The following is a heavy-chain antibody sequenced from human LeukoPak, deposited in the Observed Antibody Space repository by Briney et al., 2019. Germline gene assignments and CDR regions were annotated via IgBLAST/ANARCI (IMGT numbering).Heavy chain of an antibody. D-gene: IGHD6-13*01. CDR1: GFTVSSNY. V-gene: IGHV3-53*01. CDR3: ARMQQLVDFVDY. Sequence: PGGSLRLSCAASGFTVSSNYMSWVRQAPGKGLEWVSVIYSGGSTYYADSVKGRFTISRDNSKSTLYIQMNSLRAEDTAVYYCARMQQLVDFVDYWGQGTLVSVSS. CDR2: IYSGGST. J-gene: IGHJ4*02.